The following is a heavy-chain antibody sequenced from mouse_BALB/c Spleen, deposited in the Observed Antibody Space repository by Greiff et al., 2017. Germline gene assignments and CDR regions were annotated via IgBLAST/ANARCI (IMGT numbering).Heavy chain of an antibody. CDR3: AREGYYGSPDFDY. J-gene: IGHJ2*01. V-gene: IGHV3-6*02. Sequence: EVKLQESGPGLVKPSQSLTLTCSATGYSITSCYYWYLIQQSPRNQLEWIGNISYDGSNNYNPTLKNRISITRDTSKNQFFLKLNSMTTEDTATYYCAREGYYGSPDFDYWGQGTTLTVSS. CDR2: ISYDGSN. D-gene: IGHD1-2*01. CDR1: GYSITSCYY.